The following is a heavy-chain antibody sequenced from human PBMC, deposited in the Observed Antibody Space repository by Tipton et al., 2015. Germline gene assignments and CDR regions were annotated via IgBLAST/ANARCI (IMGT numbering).Heavy chain of an antibody. CDR2: IYYGGST. CDR1: GGSISSGGYY. D-gene: IGHD3-22*01. J-gene: IGHJ4*02. V-gene: IGHV4-31*03. Sequence: TLSLTCNVSGGSISSGGYYWSWIRQHPGKGLEWIGYIYYGGSTYYNPSLRSRVIISVDTSKNQFSLNLSSVTAADTAVYYCAREVWYNDSTGYDYWGQGTLVTVSS. CDR3: AREVWYNDSTGYDY.